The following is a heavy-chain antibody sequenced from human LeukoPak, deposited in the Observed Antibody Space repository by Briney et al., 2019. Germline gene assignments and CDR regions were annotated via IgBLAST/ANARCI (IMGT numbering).Heavy chain of an antibody. CDR3: ARDLKRYYGSGSYAFDI. J-gene: IGHJ3*02. CDR1: GYTFTSYG. V-gene: IGHV1-18*01. Sequence: SVKVSCKASGYTFTSYGISWVRQAPGQGLEWMGWISAYNGNTNYAQKLQGRVTMTADTSTSTAYMELRSLRSDDTAVYYCARDLKRYYGSGSYAFDIWGQGTMVTVSS. D-gene: IGHD3-10*01. CDR2: ISAYNGNT.